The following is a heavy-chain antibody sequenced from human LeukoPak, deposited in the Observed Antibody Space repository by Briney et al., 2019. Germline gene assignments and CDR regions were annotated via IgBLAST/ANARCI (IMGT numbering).Heavy chain of an antibody. Sequence: GGSLRLSCAASGFTFSSYAMSWVRQAPGKGLEWVSAISGSGGVTYYADSVKGRFTISRDNSKITLYLQMNSLRAEDTAVYYCAKLGGHYDILPPFDYWGQGTLVTVSS. CDR1: GFTFSSYA. J-gene: IGHJ4*02. CDR3: AKLGGHYDILPPFDY. CDR2: ISGSGGVT. D-gene: IGHD3-9*01. V-gene: IGHV3-23*01.